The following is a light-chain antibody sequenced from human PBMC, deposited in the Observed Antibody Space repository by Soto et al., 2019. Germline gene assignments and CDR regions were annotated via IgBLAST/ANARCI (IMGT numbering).Light chain of an antibody. Sequence: QTVVTQPRSVSGSPGQSVTISCTGTSSDVGGYNHVSWYQQHPGKAPKVLIYDVSKRPSGVPDRFSGSKSGNTASLTISGLQAEDEADYYCCSYAGSHTYVVFGGGTKLTVL. J-gene: IGLJ2*01. CDR3: CSYAGSHTYVV. CDR1: SSDVGGYNH. V-gene: IGLV2-11*01. CDR2: DVS.